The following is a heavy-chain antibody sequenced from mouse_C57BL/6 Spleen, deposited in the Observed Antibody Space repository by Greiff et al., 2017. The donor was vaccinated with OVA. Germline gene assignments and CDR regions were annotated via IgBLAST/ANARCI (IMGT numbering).Heavy chain of an antibody. Sequence: QVQLQQPGAELVMPGASVKLSCKASGYTFNSYWMHWVKQRPGQGPEWVGEIDPSDSYTNYNHKFKGKSTLTVDKSSSTAYMQLSSLTSEDSAVYYCARTVANWVDYWGQGTTLTVSS. CDR2: IDPSDSYT. D-gene: IGHD4-1*01. V-gene: IGHV1-69*01. CDR3: ARTVANWVDY. J-gene: IGHJ2*01. CDR1: GYTFNSYW.